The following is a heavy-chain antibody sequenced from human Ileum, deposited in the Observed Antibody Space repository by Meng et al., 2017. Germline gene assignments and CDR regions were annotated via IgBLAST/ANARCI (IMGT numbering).Heavy chain of an antibody. J-gene: IGHJ3*02. Sequence: QVQLVQSGAEVKKPEASVKVSCKASGYSFTDQYIHWVRQAPGQGLDWMGRINPNSGGTNYAQRFQGRVTVTRDTSISTAYMELNWLRSDDTAVYFCARWLTYGAFDIWGQGTMVTVSS. V-gene: IGHV1-2*06. CDR3: ARWLTYGAFDI. D-gene: IGHD4-17*01. CDR1: GYSFTDQY. CDR2: INPNSGGT.